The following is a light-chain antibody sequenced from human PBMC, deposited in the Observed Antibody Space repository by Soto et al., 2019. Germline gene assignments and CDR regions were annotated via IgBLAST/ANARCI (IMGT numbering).Light chain of an antibody. V-gene: IGKV3-20*01. Sequence: EIVLTQSPGTLSLSPGERATLSCRASQSVSSSYLAWYQHKPGQAPRLLIYGSSSRATGIPYSFSGSGSGTDFTLTISRLEPDEFAVYYCHQNGSSPHTFGQGTKLEIK. CDR2: GSS. CDR1: QSVSSSY. J-gene: IGKJ2*01. CDR3: HQNGSSPHT.